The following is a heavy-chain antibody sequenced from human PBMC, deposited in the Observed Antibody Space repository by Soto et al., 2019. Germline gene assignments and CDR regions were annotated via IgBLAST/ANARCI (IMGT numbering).Heavy chain of an antibody. D-gene: IGHD2-15*01. CDR3: AREENCSDGICYSEYFQR. CDR2: VNPSGGST. CDR1: GYIFTAYS. Sequence: ASVKVSCKASGYIFTAYSMHWVRQAPGQGLEWMGVVNPSGGSTNYAQKFQGRIAMTRDTSTSTVYMDLSSLTSEDTAVYYCAREENCSDGICYSEYFQRWGQGTLVTVSS. V-gene: IGHV1-46*01. J-gene: IGHJ1*01.